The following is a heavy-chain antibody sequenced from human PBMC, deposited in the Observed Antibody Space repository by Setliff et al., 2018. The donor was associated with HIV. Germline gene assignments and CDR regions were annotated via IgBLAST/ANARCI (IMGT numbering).Heavy chain of an antibody. Sequence: PGGSLRLSCVASGFTFSRWWMHWVRQVPGKGLVWVARINSDGSNAIYADVAKGRFTISRDNAKSTLYLQMNDLRVDDTAKYYCAREGESASYYFEKWGQGSLVTVSS. CDR2: INSDGSNA. J-gene: IGHJ4*02. CDR3: AREGESASYYFEK. V-gene: IGHV3-74*01. CDR1: GFTFSRWW. D-gene: IGHD3-10*01.